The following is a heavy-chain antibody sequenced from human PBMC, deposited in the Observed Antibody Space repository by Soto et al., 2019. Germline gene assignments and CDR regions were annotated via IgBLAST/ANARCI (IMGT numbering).Heavy chain of an antibody. Sequence: SGPTLVNPTQTLTLTCTFSGFSLSTSGVGVGWIRQPPGKALEWLALLYWDDDKRYSPSLKSRLTITKDTSKNQVVLTMTNMDPVDTATYYCARDIVVVPAAIRVYYFDYWGQGTLVTVSS. CDR3: ARDIVVVPAAIRVYYFDY. V-gene: IGHV2-5*02. D-gene: IGHD2-2*02. J-gene: IGHJ4*02. CDR2: LYWDDDK. CDR1: GFSLSTSGVG.